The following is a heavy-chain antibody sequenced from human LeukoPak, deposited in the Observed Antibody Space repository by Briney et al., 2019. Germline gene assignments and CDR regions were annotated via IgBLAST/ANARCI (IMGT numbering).Heavy chain of an antibody. J-gene: IGHJ4*02. CDR1: GFTFSNYG. V-gene: IGHV3-30*03. Sequence: PGRSLRLSCAASGFTFSNYGIHWVRQAPGKGLEWVAIISYDGSNQYYADSMKGRFTISRDNSKNTLYLQMNSLRAEDTAVYYCAREEWSGRYYAGYFDSWGQGTLVTVSS. D-gene: IGHD1-26*01. CDR3: AREEWSGRYYAGYFDS. CDR2: ISYDGSNQ.